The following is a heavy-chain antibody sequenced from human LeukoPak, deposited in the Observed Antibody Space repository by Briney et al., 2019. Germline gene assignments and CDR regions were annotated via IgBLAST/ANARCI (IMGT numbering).Heavy chain of an antibody. CDR1: GFTVSIYG. Sequence: PGGSLRLSCAPSGFTVSIYGMHAVPQAPGRGREGVAVIWYDGSNNYYADSVKGRFTISRDNSKNTLYMQMNSLRAEDTAVYYCARESGSYRGDFDYWGTGTLVTVSS. J-gene: IGHJ4*02. CDR3: ARESGSYRGDFDY. V-gene: IGHV3-33*01. CDR2: IWYDGSNN. D-gene: IGHD1-26*01.